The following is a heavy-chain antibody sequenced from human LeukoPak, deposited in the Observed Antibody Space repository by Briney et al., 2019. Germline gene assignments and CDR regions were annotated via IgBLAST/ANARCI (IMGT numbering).Heavy chain of an antibody. V-gene: IGHV1-8*03. CDR2: MNPNSGNT. J-gene: IGHJ4*02. D-gene: IGHD3-3*01. Sequence: ASVKVSCKASGGTFSSYDINWVRQATGQGLEWMGWMNPNSGNTGYAQKFQGRVTITRNTSISTAYMELSSLRSEDTAVYYCARGGYDFWSGYYDYWGQGTLVTVSS. CDR3: ARGGYDFWSGYYDY. CDR1: GGTFSSYD.